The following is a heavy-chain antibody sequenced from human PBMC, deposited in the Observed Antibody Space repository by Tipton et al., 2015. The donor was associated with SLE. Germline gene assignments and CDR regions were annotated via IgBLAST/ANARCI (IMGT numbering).Heavy chain of an antibody. J-gene: IGHJ3*02. CDR2: ISQSGST. V-gene: IGHV4-34*01. D-gene: IGHD4-17*01. CDR1: GGSFSGYY. Sequence: TLSLTCAVYGGSFSGYYWSWIRQPPGKGLEWIGEISQSGSTNYNPSLKSRVSISMDESKNQFSLSVRSMTAADTAVYYCASGPLRYGDAFDIWGPGTLVTVSS. CDR3: ASGPLRYGDAFDI.